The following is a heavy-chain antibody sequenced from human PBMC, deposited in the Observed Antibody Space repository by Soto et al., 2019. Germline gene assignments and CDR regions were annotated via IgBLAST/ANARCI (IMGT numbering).Heavy chain of an antibody. CDR3: ARHDGFSSGWIFDY. CDR2: IYYSGST. V-gene: IGHV4-39*01. Sequence: PSETLSLTCTVSGGSISSSSYYWGWIRQPPGKGLEWIGSIYYSGSTYYNPSLKSRATISVDTSKNQFSLKLSSVTAADTAVYYCARHDGFSSGWIFDYWGHGTLVTVSS. J-gene: IGHJ4*01. D-gene: IGHD6-19*01. CDR1: GGSISSSSYY.